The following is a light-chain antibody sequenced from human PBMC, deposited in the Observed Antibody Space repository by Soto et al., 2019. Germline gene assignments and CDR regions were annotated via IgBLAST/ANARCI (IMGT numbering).Light chain of an antibody. CDR3: QQSSNWPLT. CDR1: QSVRSY. V-gene: IGKV3-11*01. J-gene: IGKJ3*01. CDR2: DAS. Sequence: EIVLTQSRATLSLSPGERAALSCRASQSVRSYLAWYQQKPGQAPRHLIYDASNRATVIPARFSGSGSGTDFTLTISSREPEDYAVYYCQQSSNWPLTFGPGTKVDIK.